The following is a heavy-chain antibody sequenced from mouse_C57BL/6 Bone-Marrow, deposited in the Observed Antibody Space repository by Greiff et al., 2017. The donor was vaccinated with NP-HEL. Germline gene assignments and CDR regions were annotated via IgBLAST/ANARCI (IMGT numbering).Heavy chain of an antibody. CDR2: IDPSDSYT. V-gene: IGHV1-59*01. CDR1: GYTFTSYW. Sequence: QVQLQQPGAELVRPGTSVKLSCKASGYTFTSYWMHWVKQRPGQALEWIGVIDPSDSYTNYNQKFKGKATLTVDTSSSTAYMQLSSLTSEDSAVYYCVLTGSLDYWGQGTTLTVSS. J-gene: IGHJ2*01. CDR3: VLTGSLDY. D-gene: IGHD4-1*01.